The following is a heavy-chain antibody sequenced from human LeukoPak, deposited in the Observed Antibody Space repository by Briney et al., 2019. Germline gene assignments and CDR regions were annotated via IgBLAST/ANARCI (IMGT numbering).Heavy chain of an antibody. CDR3: ARGEASTVTLGDWGY. Sequence: ASVKVSCKASGYTFTSYGISWVRQAPGQGLEWMGWISAYNGNTNYAQKLQGRVTMTTDTSTSTAYMELRSLRSDDTAVYYCARGEASTVTLGDWGYWGQGTLVTVSS. CDR2: ISAYNGNT. V-gene: IGHV1-18*01. J-gene: IGHJ4*02. CDR1: GYTFTSYG. D-gene: IGHD4-17*01.